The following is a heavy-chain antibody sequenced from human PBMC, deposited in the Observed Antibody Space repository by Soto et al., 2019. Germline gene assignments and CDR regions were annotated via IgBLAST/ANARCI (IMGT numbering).Heavy chain of an antibody. Sequence: QVFLQESGPGLVKPSQTLSLTCTVSGGSIRSPGYYWTWIRHHPGMGLEWIGHIQHSGTTRYNPAANSRVATSLNRRGALFALTMTSVAAADTAVLYCVRAAIHIDAYGSAWILDSWGQGTLVSVSS. V-gene: IGHV4-31*03. CDR1: GGSIRSPGYY. CDR3: VRAAIHIDAYGSAWILDS. J-gene: IGHJ4*02. D-gene: IGHD2-2*02. CDR2: IQHSGTT.